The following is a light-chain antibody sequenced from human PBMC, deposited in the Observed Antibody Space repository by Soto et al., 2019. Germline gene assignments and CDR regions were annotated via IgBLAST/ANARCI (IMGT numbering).Light chain of an antibody. J-gene: IGKJ1*01. CDR1: QSVSTN. Sequence: EVVVTQSPDTLSVSAGESATLFCRTSQSVSTNLAWYHQGPGQAPRLLIPRAVTRATGDSPTFTGRGFGREYTLNISNLQSEDLGVYYWQQYHYWPPRAFGQGTKVDIK. V-gene: IGKV3-15*01. CDR2: RAV. CDR3: QQYHYWPPRA.